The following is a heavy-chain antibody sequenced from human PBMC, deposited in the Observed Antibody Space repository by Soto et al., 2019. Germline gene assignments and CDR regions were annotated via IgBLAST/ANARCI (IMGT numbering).Heavy chain of an antibody. CDR3: ATFGYSGYVSWFDP. J-gene: IGHJ5*02. Sequence: ASVKVSCKVSGYTLTELSMHWVRQAPGKGLEWMGGFDPEDGETIYAQKFQGRVTMTEDTSTDTAYMELSSLRSEDTAVYYCATFGYSGYVSWFDPWGQGTLVTVSS. V-gene: IGHV1-24*01. CDR2: FDPEDGET. D-gene: IGHD5-12*01. CDR1: GYTLTELS.